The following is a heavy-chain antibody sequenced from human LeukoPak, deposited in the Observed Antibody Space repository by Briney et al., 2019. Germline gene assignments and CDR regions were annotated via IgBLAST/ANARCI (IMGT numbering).Heavy chain of an antibody. CDR2: IYYSGST. J-gene: IGHJ2*01. CDR1: GGYISSSSYF. V-gene: IGHV4-39*01. D-gene: IGHD7-27*01. CDR3: AALPGSPRLYFDL. Sequence: SENLSLTCTVSGGYISSSSYFCGLIRQPPEKGLEWIGSIYYSGSTYYNPSLKSRVTISVDTSKNQYSLKLSSVTAADTAVYYCAALPGSPRLYFDLWGRGTLVTVSS.